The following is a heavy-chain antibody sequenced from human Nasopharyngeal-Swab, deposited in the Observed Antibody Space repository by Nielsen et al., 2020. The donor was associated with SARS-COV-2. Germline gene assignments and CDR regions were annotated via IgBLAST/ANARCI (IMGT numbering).Heavy chain of an antibody. J-gene: IGHJ6*02. D-gene: IGHD3-3*01. CDR3: ARDGLDYDFWSAYSMDV. V-gene: IGHV3-21*01. CDR2: ISSSSSYI. Sequence: RQPPGKGLEWVSSISSSSSYIYYADSVKGRFTISRDNAKNSLYLQMNSLRAEDTAVYYCARDGLDYDFWSAYSMDVWGQGTTVTVSS.